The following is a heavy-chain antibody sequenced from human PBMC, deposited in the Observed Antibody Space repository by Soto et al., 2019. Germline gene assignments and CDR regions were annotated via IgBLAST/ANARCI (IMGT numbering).Heavy chain of an antibody. CDR2: ISGSGGST. CDR3: AKGATITMIVVDD. V-gene: IGHV3-23*01. J-gene: IGHJ4*02. D-gene: IGHD3-22*01. CDR1: GFRFIPYA. Sequence: PAWSLRISCAAPGFRFIPYAMSWVRKAPGKGLEWVSTISGSGGSTYYADSVKGRFTISRDNSKNTLYLQMNSLRAEDTAVYYCAKGATITMIVVDDWGQGTLVTFS.